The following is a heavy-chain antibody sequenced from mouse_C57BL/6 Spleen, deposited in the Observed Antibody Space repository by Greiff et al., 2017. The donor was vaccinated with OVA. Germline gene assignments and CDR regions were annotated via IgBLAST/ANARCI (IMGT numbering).Heavy chain of an antibody. D-gene: IGHD3-2*02. CDR3: ARQLRLLAMDY. CDR2: IHPNSGST. V-gene: IGHV1-64*01. CDR1: GYTFTSYW. Sequence: VQLQQSGAELVKPGASVKLSCKASGYTFTSYWMHWVKQRPGQGLEWIGMIHPNSGSTNYNEKFKSKATLTVDKSSSTAYMQLSSLTSEDSAVYYCARQLRLLAMDYWGQGTSVTVSS. J-gene: IGHJ4*01.